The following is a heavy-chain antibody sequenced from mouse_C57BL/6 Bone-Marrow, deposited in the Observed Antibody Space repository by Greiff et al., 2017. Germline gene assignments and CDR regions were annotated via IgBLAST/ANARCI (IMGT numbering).Heavy chain of an antibody. CDR1: GYTFTSYW. Sequence: QVQLQQPGAELVRPGSSVKLSCKASGYTFTSYWMHWVKQRPIQGLEWIGNIDPSDSETHYNQKFKDKATLTVDKSSSTAYMQLSSLTSEDSAVYDCARRGDYYGNYAMDYWGQGTSVTVSS. J-gene: IGHJ4*01. V-gene: IGHV1-52*01. CDR3: ARRGDYYGNYAMDY. CDR2: IDPSDSET. D-gene: IGHD1-1*01.